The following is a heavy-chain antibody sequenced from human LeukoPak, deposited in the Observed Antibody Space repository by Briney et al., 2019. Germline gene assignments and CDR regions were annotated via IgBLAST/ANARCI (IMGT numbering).Heavy chain of an antibody. V-gene: IGHV3-7*01. Sequence: GGSLRLSCAASGFTFSSYWMSWVRQAPGKGLEWVANIKQDGSEKYYVDSVKGRFTISRDNAKNSLYLQMNSLRAEDTAVYYCARGGRQLYNWFDPWGQGTLVTVSS. CDR3: ARGGRQLYNWFDP. J-gene: IGHJ5*02. CDR2: IKQDGSEK. D-gene: IGHD4-11*01. CDR1: GFTFSSYW.